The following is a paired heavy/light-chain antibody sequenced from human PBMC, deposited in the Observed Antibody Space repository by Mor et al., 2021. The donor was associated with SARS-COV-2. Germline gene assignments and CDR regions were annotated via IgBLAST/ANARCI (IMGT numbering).Light chain of an antibody. CDR2: KDS. J-gene: IGLJ3*02. CDR3: QSADSSGSWV. V-gene: IGLV3-25*03. Sequence: SYELTQPPSVSVSPGQTARITCSGDALPKQYAYWYQQKPGQAPVLVIYKDSERPSGIPERFSGSSSGTTVTLTISGVQAEDEADYYCQSADSSGSWVFGGGTKLTVL. CDR1: ALPKQY.
Heavy chain of an antibody. J-gene: IGHJ6*02. CDR2: IYPGDSDT. CDR3: ARHLNRIAVAGNDYYYGMDV. Sequence: EVQLVQSGAEVKKPGESLKISCKGSGYSFTSYWIGWVRQMPGKGLEWMGIIYPGDSDTRYSPSFQGQVTISADKSISTAYLQWSSLKASDTAMYYCARHLNRIAVAGNDYYYGMDVWGQGTTVTVSS. CDR1: GYSFTSYW. V-gene: IGHV5-51*01. D-gene: IGHD6-19*01.